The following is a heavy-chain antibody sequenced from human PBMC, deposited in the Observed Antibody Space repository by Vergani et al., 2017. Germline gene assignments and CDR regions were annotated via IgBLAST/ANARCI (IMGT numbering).Heavy chain of an antibody. D-gene: IGHD3-22*01. CDR1: GGSISSSSYY. J-gene: IGHJ4*02. CDR3: ARGEGSSGYHEFDY. Sequence: QLQLQESGPGLVKPSETLSLTCTVSGGSISSSSYYWGWIRQPPGKGLEWIGSIYYSGSTYYNPSLKSRVTISVDTSKNQFSLKLSSVTAADTAVYYCARGEGSSGYHEFDYWGQGTLVTVSS. V-gene: IGHV4-39*07. CDR2: IYYSGST.